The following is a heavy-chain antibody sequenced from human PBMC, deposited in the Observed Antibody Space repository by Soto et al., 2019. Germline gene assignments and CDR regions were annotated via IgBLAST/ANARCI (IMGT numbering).Heavy chain of an antibody. CDR3: ARAHYGDYGYGMDV. V-gene: IGHV4-59*08. CDR1: GGSIGSYY. J-gene: IGHJ6*02. D-gene: IGHD4-17*01. Sequence: TSETLSLTCTVSGGSIGSYYWSWIRQPPGKGLEWIGYIYYSGSTNYNPSLKSRVTISVDTSKNQFSLKLSSVTAADTAVYYCARAHYGDYGYGMDVWGQGTTVTVSS. CDR2: IYYSGST.